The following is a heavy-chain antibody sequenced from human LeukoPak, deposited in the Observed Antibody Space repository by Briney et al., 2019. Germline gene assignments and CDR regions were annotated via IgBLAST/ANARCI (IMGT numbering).Heavy chain of an antibody. CDR1: GYTFTSYD. J-gene: IGHJ6*03. D-gene: IGHD2-2*01. V-gene: IGHV1-8*01. CDR3: ARGDIVVVPAAGRYYYYYYMDV. CDR2: MNPNSGNT. Sequence: GASVKVSCKASGYTFTSYDINWVRQATGQGLEWMGWMNPNSGNTGYAQKFQGRVTMTRNTSISTAYMEPSSLRSEDTAVYYCARGDIVVVPAAGRYYYYYYMDVWGKGTTVTISS.